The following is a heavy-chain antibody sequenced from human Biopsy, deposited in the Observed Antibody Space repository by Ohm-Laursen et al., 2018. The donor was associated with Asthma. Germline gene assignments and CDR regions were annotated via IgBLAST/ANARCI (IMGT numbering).Heavy chain of an antibody. CDR1: GGTFNTYV. D-gene: IGHD2-2*01. Sequence: GSSVKVSCKSLGGTFNTYVIGWVRQDPGQGLEGMGGINSVFGTTTYPQKFQDRVTITADDSTSTVYMELSSLRSEDTAAYYCARKAGSCISRTCYSLDFWGQGTLVTVSS. CDR3: ARKAGSCISRTCYSLDF. V-gene: IGHV1-69*01. J-gene: IGHJ4*02. CDR2: INSVFGTT.